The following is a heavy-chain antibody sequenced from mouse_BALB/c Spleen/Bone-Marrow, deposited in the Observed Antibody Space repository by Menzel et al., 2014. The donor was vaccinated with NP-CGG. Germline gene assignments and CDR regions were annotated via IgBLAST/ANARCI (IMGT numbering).Heavy chain of an antibody. CDR3: ASPSNYRYDEAMDY. J-gene: IGHJ4*01. CDR2: ISSGRSYT. Sequence: EVQLAQSGADLVKPGGSLKLSCAASGFTFSSYGMPWVRQTPDKRLEWVATISSGRSYTYYPDSLKGRFNISRDNAKNTLYLQMSSMKSKDEAMYYCASPSNYRYDEAMDYWGQGTSVTVSS. D-gene: IGHD2-14*01. V-gene: IGHV5-6*01. CDR1: GFTFSSYG.